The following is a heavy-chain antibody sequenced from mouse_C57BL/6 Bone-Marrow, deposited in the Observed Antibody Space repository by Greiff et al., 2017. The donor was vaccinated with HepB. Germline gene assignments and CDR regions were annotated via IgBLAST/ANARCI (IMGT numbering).Heavy chain of an antibody. CDR1: GYSITSGYY. CDR3: ARGKRGFAY. J-gene: IGHJ3*01. CDR2: ISYDGSN. Sequence: EVKLQESGPGLVKPSQSLSLTCSVTGYSITSGYYWNWIRQFPGNKLEWMGYISYDGSNNYNPSLKNRISITRDTAKNQFFLKLKSVTTEDTATYYCARGKRGFAYWGQGTLVTVSA. V-gene: IGHV3-6*01.